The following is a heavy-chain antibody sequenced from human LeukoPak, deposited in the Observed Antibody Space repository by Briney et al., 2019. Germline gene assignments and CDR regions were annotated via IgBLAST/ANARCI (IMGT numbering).Heavy chain of an antibody. CDR3: ARAGAYCGGDCHGPYNWFDP. D-gene: IGHD2-21*02. CDR2: IIPILGIA. V-gene: IGHV1-69*04. Sequence: SVKVSCKASGGTFSSYAISWVRQAPGQGLEWMGRIIPILGIANYAQKFQGRVTISADKSTSTAYMELSSLRSEDTAVYYCARAGAYCGGDCHGPYNWFDPWGQGTLVTVSS. J-gene: IGHJ5*02. CDR1: GGTFSSYA.